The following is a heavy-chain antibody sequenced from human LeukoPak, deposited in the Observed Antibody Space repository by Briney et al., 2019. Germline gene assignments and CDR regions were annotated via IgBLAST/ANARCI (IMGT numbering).Heavy chain of an antibody. J-gene: IGHJ3*02. CDR2: FDPEDGET. D-gene: IGHD1-20*01. V-gene: IGHV1-24*01. Sequence: ASVKVSCKVSGYTLTELSMHWVRQAPGKGLEWMGGFDPEDGETIYAQKFQGRVTMTEDTSTDTAYMELSSLRSEDTAVYYCATDGYNWNQGNDAFDIWGQGTMVTVSS. CDR1: GYTLTELS. CDR3: ATDGYNWNQGNDAFDI.